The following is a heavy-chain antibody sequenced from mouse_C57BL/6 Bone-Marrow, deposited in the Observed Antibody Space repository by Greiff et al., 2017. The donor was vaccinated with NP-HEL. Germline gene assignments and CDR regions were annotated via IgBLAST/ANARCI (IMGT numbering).Heavy chain of an antibody. CDR1: GYTFTSYW. D-gene: IGHD2-4*01. CDR3: ARLGLYDYDGFAY. CDR2: INPSNGGT. V-gene: IGHV1-53*01. J-gene: IGHJ3*01. Sequence: VQLQQSGTELVKPGASVKLSCKASGYTFTSYWMHWVKQRPGQGLEWIGNINPSNGGTNYNEKFKSKATLTVDKSSSTAYMQLSSLTSEDSSVYYCARLGLYDYDGFAYWGQGTLVTVSA.